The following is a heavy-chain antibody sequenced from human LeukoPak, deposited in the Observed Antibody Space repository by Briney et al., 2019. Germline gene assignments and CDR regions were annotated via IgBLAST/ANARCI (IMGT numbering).Heavy chain of an antibody. CDR2: TTGSGGST. Sequence: GGSLRLSCAASGFTFSSYAMSWVRLAPGKGLEWVSATTGSGGSTYYADSVKGRFTISRDNSKNTLYLQMNSLRAEDTAVYYCAKGVGYYYYMDVWGKGTTVTVSS. CDR3: AKGVGYYYYMDV. V-gene: IGHV3-23*01. CDR1: GFTFSSYA. J-gene: IGHJ6*03.